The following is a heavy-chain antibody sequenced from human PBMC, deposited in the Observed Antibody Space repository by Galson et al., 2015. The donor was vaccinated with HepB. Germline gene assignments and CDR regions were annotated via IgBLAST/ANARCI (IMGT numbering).Heavy chain of an antibody. D-gene: IGHD6-19*01. CDR2: TYYRSKWYN. V-gene: IGHV6-1*01. Sequence: CAISGDSVSSNSAAWNWIRQSPSRGLEWLGRTYYRSKWYNDYAVSVKSRITINPDTSKNQFSLQLNSVTPEDTAVYYCARDPGGGWYVDNWFDPWGQGTLVTVSS. CDR1: GDSVSSNSAA. CDR3: ARDPGGGWYVDNWFDP. J-gene: IGHJ5*02.